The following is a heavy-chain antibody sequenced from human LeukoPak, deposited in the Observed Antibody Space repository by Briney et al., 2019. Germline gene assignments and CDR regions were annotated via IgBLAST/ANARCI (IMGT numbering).Heavy chain of an antibody. CDR3: ARDIGSNYDILTPPR. D-gene: IGHD3-9*01. V-gene: IGHV4-61*02. Sequence: SQTLSLTCTVSGGSISSGSYYWSWIRQPAGKGLEWIVRIYTSGSTNYNHSLKSRVTISVDTSKNQFSLKLSSVTAADTAVYYCARDIGSNYDILTPPRWGQGTLVTVSS. CDR1: GGSISSGSYY. J-gene: IGHJ4*02. CDR2: IYTSGST.